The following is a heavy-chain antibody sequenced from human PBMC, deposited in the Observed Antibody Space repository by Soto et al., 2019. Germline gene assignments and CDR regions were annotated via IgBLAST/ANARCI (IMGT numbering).Heavy chain of an antibody. CDR2: IDPSDSYT. V-gene: IGHV5-10-1*01. CDR1: GYTFTVHW. Sequence: GESLKISCQGSGYTFTVHWISWVRQMPGKGLEWMGRIDPSDSYTDYSPTVQDHVTMSADKSINTAYLQWSSLQASDTAVYYCTRHTGYDSSLDYWGQGTLVTVPQ. CDR3: TRHTGYDSSLDY. J-gene: IGHJ4*02. D-gene: IGHD5-12*01.